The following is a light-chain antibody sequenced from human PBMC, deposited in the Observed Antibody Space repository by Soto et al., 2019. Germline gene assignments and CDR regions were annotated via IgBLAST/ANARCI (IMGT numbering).Light chain of an antibody. V-gene: IGLV1-40*01. Sequence: QSALTQPPSASGAPGQSVTISCTGTSSNIGGCYDVPWYQQLPGKAPKLLIYGDSNRPSGVPDRFSGSKSGTSASLAISGLQAEDEADYYCKSFASNQSAVFGGGTKLTVL. CDR1: SSNIGGCYD. CDR3: KSFASNQSAV. CDR2: GDS. J-gene: IGLJ2*01.